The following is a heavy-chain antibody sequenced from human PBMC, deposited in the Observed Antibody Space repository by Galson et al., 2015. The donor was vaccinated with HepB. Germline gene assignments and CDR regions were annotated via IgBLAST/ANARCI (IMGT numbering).Heavy chain of an antibody. CDR3: AKDLRHSGHFDY. J-gene: IGHJ4*02. Sequence: SLRLSCATSGFSFSSYGMHWVRQAPGKGLEWVANIWNDGSNKNYADSVKGRFTVSRDNSKNTVYLQMNSLRAEDTAVYFCAKDLRHSGHFDYWGQGTLVTVSS. CDR2: IWNDGSNK. CDR1: GFSFSSYG. V-gene: IGHV3-33*03. D-gene: IGHD6-25*01.